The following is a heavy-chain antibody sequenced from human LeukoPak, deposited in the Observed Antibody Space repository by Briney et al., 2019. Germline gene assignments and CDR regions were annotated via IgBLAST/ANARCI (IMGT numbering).Heavy chain of an antibody. CDR2: IYSPGT. D-gene: IGHD4-23*01. CDR3: ARYGGPGDY. Sequence: PSQTLSLTCTVSAGSINSGDYYWSWIRQPAGKGLEWIGRIYSPGTNYNYNPSVKSRVTISIDTSKNQFSLKLSSVTAADTAVYYCARYGGPGDYWGQGTLVTVSS. CDR1: AGSINSGDYY. V-gene: IGHV4-61*02. J-gene: IGHJ4*02.